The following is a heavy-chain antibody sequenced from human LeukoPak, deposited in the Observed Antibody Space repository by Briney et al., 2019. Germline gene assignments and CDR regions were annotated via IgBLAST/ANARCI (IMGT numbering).Heavy chain of an antibody. CDR2: INPSGGST. V-gene: IGHV1-46*01. Sequence: ASVKVSCKASGGTFSSYAISWVRQAPGQGLEWMGIINPSGGSTSYAQKFQGRVTMTRDTSTSTVYMELSSLRSEDTAVYYCARQARLGYCSGGSCYSYYFDYWGQGTLVTVSS. J-gene: IGHJ4*02. D-gene: IGHD2-15*01. CDR1: GGTFSSYA. CDR3: ARQARLGYCSGGSCYSYYFDY.